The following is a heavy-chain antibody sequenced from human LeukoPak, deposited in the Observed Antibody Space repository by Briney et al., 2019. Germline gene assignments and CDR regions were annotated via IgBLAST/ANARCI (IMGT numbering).Heavy chain of an antibody. CDR3: ARDKRSGYHQYYFDY. CDR1: GGPISSYY. CDR2: IFYRGTT. J-gene: IGHJ4*02. Sequence: PSETLSLTCIVSGGPISSYYWSWIRQTPGKGLEWIGDIFYRGTTNYNPSLKSRVTMSVDTTNNQFSLKLSSVTAADTAVYYCARDKRSGYHQYYFDYWGQGTLVTVSS. V-gene: IGHV4-59*12. D-gene: IGHD3-22*01.